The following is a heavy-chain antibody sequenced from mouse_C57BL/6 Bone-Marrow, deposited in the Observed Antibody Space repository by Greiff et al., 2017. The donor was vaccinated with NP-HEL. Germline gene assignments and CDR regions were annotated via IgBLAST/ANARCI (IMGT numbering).Heavy chain of an antibody. J-gene: IGHJ2*01. CDR3: ARYYYFDY. Sequence: VKLMESGPELVKPGASVKISCKASGYSFTSYYIHWVKQRPGQGLEWIGWIYPGSGNTKYNEKFKGKATLTADTSSSTAYMQLSSLTSEDSAVYYCARYYYFDYWGQGTTLTVSS. CDR1: GYSFTSYY. CDR2: IYPGSGNT. V-gene: IGHV1-66*01.